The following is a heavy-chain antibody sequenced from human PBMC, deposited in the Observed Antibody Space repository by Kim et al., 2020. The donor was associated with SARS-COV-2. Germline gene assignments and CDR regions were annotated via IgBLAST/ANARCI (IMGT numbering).Heavy chain of an antibody. CDR2: IIPIFGTA. V-gene: IGHV1-69*06. Sequence: SVKVSCKASGGTFSSYAISWVRQAPGQGLEWMGGIIPIFGTANYAQKFQGRVTITADKSTGTAYKELGSLRSEDTAVYYCAARPGDTYDILTGYFDYWGQGTLVTVSS. CDR1: GGTFSSYA. J-gene: IGHJ4*02. CDR3: AARPGDTYDILTGYFDY. D-gene: IGHD3-9*01.